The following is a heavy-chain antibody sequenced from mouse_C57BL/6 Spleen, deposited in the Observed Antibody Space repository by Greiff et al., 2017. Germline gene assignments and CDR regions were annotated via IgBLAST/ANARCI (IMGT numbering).Heavy chain of an antibody. V-gene: IGHV1-26*01. Sequence: EVQLQQSGPELVKPGASVKISCKASGYTFTDYYMNWVKQSHGQSLEWIGVINPNNGGTSYNQKFKGKATLTVDKSSSTAYMELSSLTSEDSAVYDGTRSGLYYESSYAFAYWGQGTLVTVSA. CDR1: GYTFTDYY. CDR2: INPNNGGT. CDR3: TRSGLYYESSYAFAY. D-gene: IGHD1-1*01. J-gene: IGHJ3*01.